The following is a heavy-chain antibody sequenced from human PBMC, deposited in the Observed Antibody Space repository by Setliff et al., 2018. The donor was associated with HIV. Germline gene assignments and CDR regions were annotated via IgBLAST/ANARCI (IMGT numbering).Heavy chain of an antibody. Sequence: ASVKVSCKISGYTLTELSIHWVRQAPGKGLEWMANFDPEDGETFYAQKFQGRLTMTRDTSFTTAYLELSRLGSDDTAVYYCAADNYDCNSFDSWGQGSLVTVSS. D-gene: IGHD3-3*01. J-gene: IGHJ4*02. CDR3: AADNYDCNSFDS. V-gene: IGHV1-24*01. CDR1: GYTLTELS. CDR2: FDPEDGET.